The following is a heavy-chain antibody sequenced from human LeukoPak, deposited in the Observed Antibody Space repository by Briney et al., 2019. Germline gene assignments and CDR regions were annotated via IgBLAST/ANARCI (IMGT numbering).Heavy chain of an antibody. CDR2: IWNDGSHE. Sequence: GGSLRLSCAASGFTFSSYGMHWVRQAPGKGLEWVAVIWNDGSHEYYADSEKGRFTISRDNSRNTVYLQMNSLRAEDTAVYYCAKDATEYGDSHFDSWGQATLVHVSS. J-gene: IGHJ4*02. V-gene: IGHV3-33*06. D-gene: IGHD4-17*01. CDR1: GFTFSSYG. CDR3: AKDATEYGDSHFDS.